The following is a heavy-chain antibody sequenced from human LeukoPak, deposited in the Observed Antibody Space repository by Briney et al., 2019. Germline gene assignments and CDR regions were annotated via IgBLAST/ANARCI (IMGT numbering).Heavy chain of an antibody. CDR1: GGSISSSDNF. Sequence: SETLSLTCSVSGGSISSSDNFWAWIRQPPGKGLEWIATISYSGSTQYNPSLKSRVTIPVDTSKNLLSLKLNSVTATDTAVYYCARHTSGSSLDYWGQGSLVTVSS. V-gene: IGHV4-39*01. CDR2: ISYSGST. J-gene: IGHJ4*02. D-gene: IGHD2-2*01. CDR3: ARHTSGSSLDY.